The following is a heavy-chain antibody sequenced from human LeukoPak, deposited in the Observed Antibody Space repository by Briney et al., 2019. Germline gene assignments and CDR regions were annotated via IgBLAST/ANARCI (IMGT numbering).Heavy chain of an antibody. CDR1: GGSISSGDYY. V-gene: IGHV4-30-4*01. D-gene: IGHD3-10*01. Sequence: SQTLSLTCTVSGGSISSGDYYWSWIRQPPGKGLEWIGYMYYSGSTCYNPSLKSRVTISVDTSKNQFSLKLSSVTAADTAVYYCARGGDYYGSGSQFDYWGQGTLVTVSS. CDR2: MYYSGST. CDR3: ARGGDYYGSGSQFDY. J-gene: IGHJ4*02.